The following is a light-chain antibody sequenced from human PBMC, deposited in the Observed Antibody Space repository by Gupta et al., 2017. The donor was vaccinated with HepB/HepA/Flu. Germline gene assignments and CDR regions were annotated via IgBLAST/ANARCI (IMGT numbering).Light chain of an antibody. J-gene: IGLJ1*01. CDR1: SSNVGRDN. Sequence: QPVLTQPPSASGTPGQRVTISCSGSSSNVGRDNVYWYQQLPGTAPKLLIYNDYQRPSGVPDRFSGSKSGTSASLAISGLRSEDEADYYCGAWDNSLSAYVFGTGTWVTVL. CDR2: NDY. V-gene: IGLV1-47*02. CDR3: GAWDNSLSAYV.